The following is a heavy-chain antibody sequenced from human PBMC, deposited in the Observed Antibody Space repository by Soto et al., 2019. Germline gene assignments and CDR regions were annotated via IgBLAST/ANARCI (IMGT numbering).Heavy chain of an antibody. Sequence: SETLSLTCAVYGGSFSGYYWTWICQPPGTGLEWIGEINHSGSTNYNPSLKSRVTISVDTSKNQFSLKLTSVTAADTAVYYCARDNITGLFDYWGQGTLVIVSS. CDR1: GGSFSGYY. V-gene: IGHV4-34*01. CDR2: INHSGST. D-gene: IGHD2-8*02. J-gene: IGHJ4*02. CDR3: ARDNITGLFDY.